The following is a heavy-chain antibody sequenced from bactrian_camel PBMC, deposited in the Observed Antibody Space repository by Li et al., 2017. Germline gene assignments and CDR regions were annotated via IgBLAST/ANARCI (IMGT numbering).Heavy chain of an antibody. J-gene: IGHJ4*01. D-gene: IGHD3*01. CDR2: ISSDDST. Sequence: VQLVESGGGLVQPGGSLRLSCAGSGFRHSVCSMGWYRQAPGNECELVSTISSDDSTYYADSVKGRFTISQDVAKNTVYLHMNRLKPEDTAMYYCAIGQFECSRWVRFNVGAYNYWGQGTQVTVS. CDR3: AIGQFECSRWVRFNVGAYNY. V-gene: IGHV3S53*01. CDR1: GFRHSVCS.